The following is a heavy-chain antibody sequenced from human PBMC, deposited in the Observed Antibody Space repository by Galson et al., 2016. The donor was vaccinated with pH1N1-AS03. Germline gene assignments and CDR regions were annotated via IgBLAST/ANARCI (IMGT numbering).Heavy chain of an antibody. D-gene: IGHD2-15*01. J-gene: IGHJ4*02. CDR3: AREDNFGSGGFLSYEY. V-gene: IGHV3-23*01. CDR2: ISAGGVTT. Sequence: SLRLSCAASGFSFSSYSMSWVRQAPGKGLEWVAAISAGGVTTYYADSVRGRFTISRGNSKKTLSLQMNGLRAEDTALYYCAREDNFGSGGFLSYEYWGLGSLVTVSS. CDR1: GFSFSSYS.